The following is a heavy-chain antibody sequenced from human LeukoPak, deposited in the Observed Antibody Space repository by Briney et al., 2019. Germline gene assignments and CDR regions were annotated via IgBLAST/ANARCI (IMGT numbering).Heavy chain of an antibody. Sequence: ASVKVSCKASGYTFTSYYMHWVRQAPGQGLEWMGIINPSGGSTSYAQKFQGRVTMTRDTSTSTVYMELSSLRAEDTAVYYCARGRYDFWSGYYTFDYWGQGTLVTVSS. CDR1: GYTFTSYY. CDR3: ARGRYDFWSGYYTFDY. V-gene: IGHV1-46*01. J-gene: IGHJ4*02. D-gene: IGHD3-3*01. CDR2: INPSGGST.